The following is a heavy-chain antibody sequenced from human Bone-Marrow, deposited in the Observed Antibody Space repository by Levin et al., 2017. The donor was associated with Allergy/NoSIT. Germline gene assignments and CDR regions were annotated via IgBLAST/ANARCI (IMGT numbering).Heavy chain of an antibody. CDR3: ARRLRYFDWLTADAFDI. Sequence: GESLKISCKGSGYSFTSYWIGWVRQMPGKGLEWMGIIYPGDSDTRYSPSFQGQVTISADKSISTAYLQWSSLKASDTAMYYCARRLRYFDWLTADAFDIWGQGTMVTVSS. V-gene: IGHV5-51*01. CDR2: IYPGDSDT. J-gene: IGHJ3*02. D-gene: IGHD3-9*01. CDR1: GYSFTSYW.